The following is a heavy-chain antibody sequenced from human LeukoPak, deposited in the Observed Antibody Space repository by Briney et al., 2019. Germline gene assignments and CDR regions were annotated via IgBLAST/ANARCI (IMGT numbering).Heavy chain of an antibody. CDR2: IYYSGST. Sequence: SETLSLTCTVSGGSISSSSYSWGWIRQPPGKGLEWIGSIYYSGSTYYNPSLKSRVTISVDTSKNQFSLKLSSVTAADTAVYYCARDREVGAFDYWGQGTLVTVSS. CDR3: ARDREVGAFDY. D-gene: IGHD1-26*01. J-gene: IGHJ4*02. V-gene: IGHV4-39*07. CDR1: GGSISSSSYS.